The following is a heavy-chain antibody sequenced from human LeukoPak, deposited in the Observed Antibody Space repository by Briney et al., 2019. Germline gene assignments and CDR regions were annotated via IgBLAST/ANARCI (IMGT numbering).Heavy chain of an antibody. D-gene: IGHD5-12*01. CDR3: AKNGWLRSSGLWGDY. CDR2: FSGGDGSP. V-gene: IGHV3-23*01. J-gene: IGHJ4*02. Sequence: GGSLRLSCVASGFTFSSYAMTWFRQAPGKRLEWVSSFSGGDGSPYHADPVKGRFTISRDNSKSTLYLQMNGLRAEDTAIYYCAKNGWLRSSGLWGDYWGQGALVTVSS. CDR1: GFTFSSYA.